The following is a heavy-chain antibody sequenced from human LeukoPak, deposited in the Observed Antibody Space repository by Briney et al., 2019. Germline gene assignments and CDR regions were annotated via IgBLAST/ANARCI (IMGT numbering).Heavy chain of an antibody. CDR1: GCTFTSYY. CDR2: INPSGGST. CDR3: ARDLYSSGWYDEPFYYYYMDV. Sequence: ASVKVSCKASGCTFTSYYMHWVRQAPGQGREWMGIINPSGGSTSYAQKFQGRVTMTRDTYTSTVYMELSSLRSEDTAVYYCARDLYSSGWYDEPFYYYYMDVWGKGTTVTVSS. V-gene: IGHV1-46*01. D-gene: IGHD6-19*01. J-gene: IGHJ6*03.